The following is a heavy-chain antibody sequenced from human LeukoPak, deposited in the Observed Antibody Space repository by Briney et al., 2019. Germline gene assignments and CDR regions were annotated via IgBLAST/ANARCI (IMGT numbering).Heavy chain of an antibody. V-gene: IGHV1-46*01. CDR3: ARDGDCGGDCYDFDY. D-gene: IGHD2-21*02. Sequence: ASVKVSCKASGFTFTSYYFHWVRQAPGQGLEWVGIINPINGGMNYAQKFQGRVTMTSDTSTTTVSMELSSLRSEDTAVYYCARDGDCGGDCYDFDYWGQGTLVTVSS. J-gene: IGHJ4*02. CDR2: INPINGGM. CDR1: GFTFTSYY.